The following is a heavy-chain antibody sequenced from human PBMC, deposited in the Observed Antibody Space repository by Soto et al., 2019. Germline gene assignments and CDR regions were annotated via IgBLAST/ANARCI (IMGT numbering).Heavy chain of an antibody. D-gene: IGHD2-2*01. CDR3: ATLPANVDY. J-gene: IGHJ4*01. CDR2: INPNTGFT. Sequence: ASVKVSCKASGYTFTSNWMHWVRQAPGQGLEWMGVINPNTGFTVYAQKFQGTVTLTRDTSTNTFNMELSSLRSEDTAIYYCATLPANVDYWG. CDR1: GYTFTSNW. V-gene: IGHV1-46*01.